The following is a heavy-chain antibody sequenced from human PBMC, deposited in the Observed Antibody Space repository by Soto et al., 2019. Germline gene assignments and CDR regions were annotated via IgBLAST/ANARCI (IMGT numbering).Heavy chain of an antibody. Sequence: AAVKVSCKASGYNFSDSYIHWVRQAPGQGLEWLGWVSPKSGGTNYAQKFKGRVTMTRDTSSNTVYMDLSGLKSDDTAVFYCAREISGGGTLNWFDPWGQGTLVTVSS. CDR2: VSPKSGGT. J-gene: IGHJ5*02. CDR1: GYNFSDSY. V-gene: IGHV1-2*02. D-gene: IGHD2-8*02. CDR3: AREISGGGTLNWFDP.